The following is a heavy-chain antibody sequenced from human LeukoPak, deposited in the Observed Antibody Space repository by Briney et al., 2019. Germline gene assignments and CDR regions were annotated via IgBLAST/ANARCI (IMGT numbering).Heavy chain of an antibody. Sequence: GGSLRLSCAASGFTFSSYSMNWVRQAPGKGLEWVSSISSSSSYIYYADSVKGRFTISRDNAKNSLYLQMNSLRAADTAVYYCARTSSGYYWVWFDPWGQGTLVTVSS. J-gene: IGHJ5*02. V-gene: IGHV3-21*04. D-gene: IGHD3-22*01. CDR1: GFTFSSYS. CDR3: ARTSSGYYWVWFDP. CDR2: ISSSSSYI.